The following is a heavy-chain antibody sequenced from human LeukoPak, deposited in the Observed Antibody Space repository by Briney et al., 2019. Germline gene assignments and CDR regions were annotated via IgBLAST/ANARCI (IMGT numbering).Heavy chain of an antibody. J-gene: IGHJ6*03. D-gene: IGHD2-2*01. CDR2: IYSGGST. V-gene: IGHV3-53*01. CDR1: GFTVSSNY. Sequence: GGSLRLSCAASGFTVSSNYMSWVRQAPGKGLEWVSVIYSGGSTYYADSVKGRFTISRDNSKNTVYLQMNSLRAEDTAVYYCARGPDPLKSAYYMDVWGKGTTVTVSS. CDR3: ARGPDPLKSAYYMDV.